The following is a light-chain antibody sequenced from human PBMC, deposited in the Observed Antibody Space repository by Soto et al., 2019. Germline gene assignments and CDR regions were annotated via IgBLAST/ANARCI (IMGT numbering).Light chain of an antibody. CDR2: EVS. J-gene: IGLJ1*01. CDR3: SSYTSSSTPYV. Sequence: QSALTQPASVSGSPGPSITLSCTGTSSDVGGYNYVSWYQHHPGKAPKLMIYEVSNRPSGVSNRFSGSKSGNTASLTISGLQAEDEADYYCSSYTSSSTPYVFGTGTKLTVL. V-gene: IGLV2-14*01. CDR1: SSDVGGYNY.